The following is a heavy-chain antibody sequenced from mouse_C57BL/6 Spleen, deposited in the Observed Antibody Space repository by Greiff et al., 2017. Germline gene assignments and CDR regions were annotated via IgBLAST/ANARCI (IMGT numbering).Heavy chain of an antibody. CDR2: INPSSGYT. CDR1: GYTFTSYT. CDR3: AIDSSGPFAY. Sequence: VQLQQSGAELARPGASVKMSCKASGYTFTSYTMHWVKQRPGQGLEWIGYINPSSGYTKYNQKFKDKATLTADKSSSTAYMQLSSRTSEDSAVYYCAIDSSGPFAYWGQGTLVTVSA. V-gene: IGHV1-4*01. D-gene: IGHD3-2*02. J-gene: IGHJ3*01.